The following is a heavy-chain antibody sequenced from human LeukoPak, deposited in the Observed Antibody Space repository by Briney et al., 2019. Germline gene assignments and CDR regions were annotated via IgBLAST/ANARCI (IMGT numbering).Heavy chain of an antibody. Sequence: PGESLRLSCAASGFTFSTSGMHWVRQAPGKGLEWVALISYDGSNKYYADSVKGRFTISRDSSKNTLYLQMNSLRAEDTAVYYCAKDRYPLFDYWGQGTLVTVSS. CDR2: ISYDGSNK. J-gene: IGHJ4*02. V-gene: IGHV3-30*18. CDR3: AKDRYPLFDY. CDR1: GFTFSTSG. D-gene: IGHD3-16*02.